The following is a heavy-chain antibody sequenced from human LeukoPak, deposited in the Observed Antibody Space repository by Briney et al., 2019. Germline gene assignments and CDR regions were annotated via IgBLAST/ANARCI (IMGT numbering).Heavy chain of an antibody. CDR1: GFTFNNYF. CDR3: ARVFRLRAKIVVVTTNYYYMDV. Sequence: GGSLRLSCAASGFTFNNYFINWVRQAPGKGLEWVSSISSSSTYIYYADSVKGRFTISRDNAKNSLYLHMNSLRAEDTAVYYCARVFRLRAKIVVVTTNYYYMDVWGKGTTVTVSS. J-gene: IGHJ6*03. D-gene: IGHD3-22*01. V-gene: IGHV3-21*01. CDR2: ISSSSTYI.